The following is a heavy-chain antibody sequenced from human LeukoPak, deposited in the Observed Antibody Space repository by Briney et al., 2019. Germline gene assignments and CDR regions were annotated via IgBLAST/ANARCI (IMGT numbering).Heavy chain of an antibody. CDR2: ISYDGSNK. CDR1: GFTFSSYG. D-gene: IGHD6-19*01. CDR3: AKDLMRGLYRPLDF. J-gene: IGHJ4*02. Sequence: PGRSLRLSCAASGFTFSSYGMHWVRQAPGKGLEWVAVISYDGSNKYYADSVKGRFTISRDNSKNTLYLQMNSLRAEDTAVYYCAKDLMRGLYRPLDFWGQGTLVTVSS. V-gene: IGHV3-30*18.